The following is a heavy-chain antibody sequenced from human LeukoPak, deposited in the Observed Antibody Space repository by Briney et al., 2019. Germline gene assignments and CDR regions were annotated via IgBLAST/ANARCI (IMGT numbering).Heavy chain of an antibody. CDR1: GGSITSRDYY. CDR2: IQYSGTT. Sequence: PSETLSLTCIVSGGSITSRDYYWGWIRQPPGKGLEWIGSIQYSGTTYYNPSLKSRVTVSVDTSKTQFSLNLSSVTATDTAVYYCARRRGSRLRGLTTYYFDSWGQGTLVTVSS. V-gene: IGHV4-39*01. J-gene: IGHJ4*02. D-gene: IGHD3-10*01. CDR3: ARRRGSRLRGLTTYYFDS.